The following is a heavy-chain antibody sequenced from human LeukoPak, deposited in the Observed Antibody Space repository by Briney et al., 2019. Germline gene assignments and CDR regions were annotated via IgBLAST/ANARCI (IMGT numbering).Heavy chain of an antibody. CDR2: ISSSGSTI. V-gene: IGHV3-48*03. Sequence: GGSLRLSCAASGFTFSTYEMNWVRQAPGKGLEWVSYISSSGSTIYYADSVKGRFTISRDSAKNSLYLQMNSLRAEDTAVYYCARESQPGNAFDIWGQGTMVTVSS. CDR1: GFTFSTYE. D-gene: IGHD1-14*01. J-gene: IGHJ3*02. CDR3: ARESQPGNAFDI.